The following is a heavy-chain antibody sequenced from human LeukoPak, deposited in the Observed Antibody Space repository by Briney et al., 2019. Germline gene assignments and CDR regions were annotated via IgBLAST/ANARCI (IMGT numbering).Heavy chain of an antibody. D-gene: IGHD4-17*01. CDR3: ARVTRYDDWGDHYYIDV. J-gene: IGHJ6*03. CDR2: MHYSGRV. Sequence: SETLSLTCTVSGGPISGDRYYWGWFRQPPGKGPEWIGNMHYSGRVYYSASIQSRATIFVDTSKNKFPMKLNSLSAADTAVYFCARVTRYDDWGDHYYIDVWGKGTTVIVSS. CDR1: GGPISGDRYY. V-gene: IGHV4-39*06.